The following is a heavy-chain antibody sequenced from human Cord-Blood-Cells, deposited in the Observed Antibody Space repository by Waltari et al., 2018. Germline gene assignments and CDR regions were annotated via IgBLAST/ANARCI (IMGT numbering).Heavy chain of an antibody. Sequence: QVQLQESGPGPVKPSETMSLTCTVSGGSISSYYWGWIRQPPGKGLEWIGYIYYSGSTNYNPSLKSRVTISVDTSKNQFSLKLSSVTAADTAVYYCARDGLGGGNFDYWGQGTLVTVSS. V-gene: IGHV4-59*01. CDR3: ARDGLGGGNFDY. CDR1: GGSISSYY. D-gene: IGHD2-15*01. CDR2: IYYSGST. J-gene: IGHJ4*02.